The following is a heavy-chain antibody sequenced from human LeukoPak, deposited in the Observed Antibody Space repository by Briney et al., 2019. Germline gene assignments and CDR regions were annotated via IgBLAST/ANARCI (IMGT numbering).Heavy chain of an antibody. CDR1: GGSISSTNW. CDR2: IHHSGST. Sequence: PSETLSLTCAVSGGSISSTNWWSWVRQPPGKGLEWIGEIHHSGSTNYNPSLKSRVTISVDTSKNQFSLKLSSVTAADTAVYYCARFGSYYSDYYYYGMDVWGQGTTVTVSS. V-gene: IGHV4-4*02. D-gene: IGHD1-26*01. J-gene: IGHJ6*02. CDR3: ARFGSYYSDYYYYGMDV.